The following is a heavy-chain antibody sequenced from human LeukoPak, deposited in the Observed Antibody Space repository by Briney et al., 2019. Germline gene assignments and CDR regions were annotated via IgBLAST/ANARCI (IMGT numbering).Heavy chain of an antibody. D-gene: IGHD1-14*01. Sequence: GGSLRLSCAASGFTFSSYAISWVRQAPGKGREWVSAISGSGGSTYYADSGKGRFTISRDNSKNTVFLQMNSLRAEDTAVYYCARDVPEIYYYYGMDVWGQGTTVTVSS. V-gene: IGHV3-23*01. J-gene: IGHJ6*02. CDR1: GFTFSSYA. CDR2: ISGSGGST. CDR3: ARDVPEIYYYYGMDV.